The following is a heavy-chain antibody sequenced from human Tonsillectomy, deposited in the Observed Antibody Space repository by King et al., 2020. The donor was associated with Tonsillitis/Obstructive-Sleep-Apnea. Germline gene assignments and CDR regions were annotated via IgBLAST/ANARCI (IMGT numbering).Heavy chain of an antibody. CDR3: ARSGAGSYYDSSGYSDDAFDI. V-gene: IGHV4-59*08. Sequence: QLQESDPGLMKPSETLSLTCTASGGSISSYYWSWIRQSPGKGLEWIGYIYDSGSTNYNPSLKSRVTISVDTSKNQFSLKLSSVTAADTAVYYCARSGAGSYYDSSGYSDDAFDIWGQGTMVTVSS. D-gene: IGHD3-22*01. CDR1: GGSISSYY. J-gene: IGHJ3*02. CDR2: IYDSGST.